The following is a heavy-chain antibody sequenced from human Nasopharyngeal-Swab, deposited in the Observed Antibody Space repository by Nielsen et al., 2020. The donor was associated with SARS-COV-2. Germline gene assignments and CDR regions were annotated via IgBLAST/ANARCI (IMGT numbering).Heavy chain of an antibody. D-gene: IGHD3-10*01. J-gene: IGHJ4*02. Sequence: ASVKVSCKASGYTFTSYDINWVRQATGQGLEWMGWMNPNSGNTGCAQKFQGRVTMTRNTSISTAYMELSSLRSEDTAVYYCARGAPRLWFGEFYYWGQGTLVTVSS. V-gene: IGHV1-8*01. CDR2: MNPNSGNT. CDR3: ARGAPRLWFGEFYY. CDR1: GYTFTSYD.